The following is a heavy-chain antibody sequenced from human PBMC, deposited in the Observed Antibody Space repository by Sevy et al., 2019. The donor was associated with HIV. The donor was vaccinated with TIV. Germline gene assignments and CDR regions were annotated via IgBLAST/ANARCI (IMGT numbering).Heavy chain of an antibody. J-gene: IGHJ4*02. V-gene: IGHV3-7*01. CDR2: INEDESKK. Sequence: GVSLRLSCTISGFTFSSYWMSWVRQAPGKGLEWVANINEDESKKYYVNSVKGRFTISRDNAKNSLFLQMNSLRAEDTAVYYCARSSGDYWGQGTLVTVSS. D-gene: IGHD6-6*01. CDR3: ARSSGDY. CDR1: GFTFSSYW.